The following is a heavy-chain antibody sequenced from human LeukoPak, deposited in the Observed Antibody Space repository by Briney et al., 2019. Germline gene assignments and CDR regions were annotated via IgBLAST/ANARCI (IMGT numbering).Heavy chain of an antibody. CDR3: AKGSKAVLFTRDYYMDV. Sequence: GGSLRLSCAASGFTFSSYGMHWVRQAPGKGLEWVAFIRYDGSNKYYVDSVKGRFTISRDNSKNTLYLQMNSLRAEDTAVYYCAKGSKAVLFTRDYYMDVWGKGTTVTISS. CDR2: IRYDGSNK. V-gene: IGHV3-30*02. CDR1: GFTFSSYG. D-gene: IGHD6-19*01. J-gene: IGHJ6*03.